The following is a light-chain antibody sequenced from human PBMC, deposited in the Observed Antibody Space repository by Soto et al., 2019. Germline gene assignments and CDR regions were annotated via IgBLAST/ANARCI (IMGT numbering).Light chain of an antibody. Sequence: EIVLTQSPGTLSLSPGERATLSCRASPSVSSSYLAWYQQKPGQAPRLLIYGASTRATGIPASFSGSVSGTDFTLTISSLQSEDFAVYYGQQYKDWPTWTFSPVTKVDIK. V-gene: IGKV3-15*01. CDR2: GAS. CDR1: PSVSSSY. CDR3: QQYKDWPTWT. J-gene: IGKJ1*01.